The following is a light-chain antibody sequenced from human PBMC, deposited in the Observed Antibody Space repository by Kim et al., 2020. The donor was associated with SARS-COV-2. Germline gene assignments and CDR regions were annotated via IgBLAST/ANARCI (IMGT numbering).Light chain of an antibody. CDR1: ESVSVW. CDR2: KAS. J-gene: IGKJ2*01. Sequence: DIQLTQSPSTLSAYVGDRVTITCRASESVSVWLAWYQQKPGKAPKLLISKASSLQSGVPSRFSGSGSGTEFTLTISSLQPDDFATYFCHQYKTFYTFGQGTNLEI. CDR3: HQYKTFYT. V-gene: IGKV1-5*03.